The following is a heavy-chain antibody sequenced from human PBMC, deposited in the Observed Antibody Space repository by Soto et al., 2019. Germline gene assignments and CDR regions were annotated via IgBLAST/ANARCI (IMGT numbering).Heavy chain of an antibody. D-gene: IGHD5-18*01. Sequence: PGGPLSPSCSASEFTFSSNYMSWVRQAPGKGLEWVSVIYSGGSTYYADSVKGRFTISRDNSKNTLYLQMNSLRAEDTAVYYCARAVDTAMVLDYWGQGTLVTVSS. CDR1: EFTFSSNY. CDR3: ARAVDTAMVLDY. J-gene: IGHJ4*02. CDR2: IYSGGST. V-gene: IGHV3-66*01.